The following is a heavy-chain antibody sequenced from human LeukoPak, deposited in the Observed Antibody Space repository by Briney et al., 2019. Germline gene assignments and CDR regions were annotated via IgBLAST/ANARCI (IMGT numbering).Heavy chain of an antibody. J-gene: IGHJ5*02. D-gene: IGHD6-13*01. CDR2: IHYDGTT. Sequence: PSETLSLTCTVSRGVVSTGANYWGWIRQPPGKGPEWIGTIHYDGTTYYNPSLESRLTLSLDASKNHFSLRLNSVTAADTAVYYCARQWGSSSWFGIWFDPWGQGTLVTVSS. CDR1: RGVVSTGANY. CDR3: ARQWGSSSWFGIWFDP. V-gene: IGHV4-39*01.